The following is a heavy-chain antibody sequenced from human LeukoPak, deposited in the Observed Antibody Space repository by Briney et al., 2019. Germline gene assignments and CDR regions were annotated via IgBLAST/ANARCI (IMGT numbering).Heavy chain of an antibody. D-gene: IGHD6-13*01. CDR1: GFTFSSYS. J-gene: IGHJ4*02. CDR2: ISSSSSYI. CDR3: ARDGLGSWGSSSYFDY. V-gene: IGHV3-21*01. Sequence: GGSLRLSCAASGFTFSSYSMNWVRQAPGKGLEWVSSISSSSSYIYYADSVKGRFTISRDNAKNSLYLQVNSLRAEDTAVYYCARDGLGSWGSSSYFDYWGQGTLVTVSS.